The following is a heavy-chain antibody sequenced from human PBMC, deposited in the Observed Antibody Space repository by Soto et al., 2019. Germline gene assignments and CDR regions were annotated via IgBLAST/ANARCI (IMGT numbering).Heavy chain of an antibody. Sequence: DSGKVDCKTAGYTVTSYGISWVRQATGQGLEWMGWISAYNGNTNYAQKLQGRVTMTTDTSTSTAYMELRSLRSDDTAVYHCARDVIGRDGYNYDDYWGQGTLVTVSS. J-gene: IGHJ4*02. CDR2: ISAYNGNT. V-gene: IGHV1-18*01. CDR1: GYTVTSYG. CDR3: ARDVIGRDGYNYDDY. D-gene: IGHD5-12*01.